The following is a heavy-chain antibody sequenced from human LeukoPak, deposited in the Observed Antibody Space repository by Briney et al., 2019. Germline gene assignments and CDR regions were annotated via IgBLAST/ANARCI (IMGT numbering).Heavy chain of an antibody. CDR1: GFTFSNYW. CDR2: IYHSGST. CDR3: ARVGLSTYYDILTGRDQYYFDY. J-gene: IGHJ4*02. V-gene: IGHV4-4*02. D-gene: IGHD3-9*01. Sequence: PGGSLRLSCAASGFTFSNYWMTWVRQAPGKGLEWIGEIYHSGSTNYNPSLKSRVTISVDKSKNQFSLKLSSVTAADTAVYYCARVGLSTYYDILTGRDQYYFDYWGQGTLVTVSS.